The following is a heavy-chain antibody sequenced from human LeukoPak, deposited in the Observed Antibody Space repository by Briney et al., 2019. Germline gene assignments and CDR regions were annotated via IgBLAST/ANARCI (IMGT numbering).Heavy chain of an antibody. CDR2: ISSTSTSI. V-gene: IGHV3-21*01. D-gene: IGHD4-17*01. Sequence: GGSLRLSCAASGFTFSSHTMNWVHQAPGKGLEWVSSISSTSTSIYHADSVKGRFTISRDNTKNSLYLQMDSLRAEDTAVYYCARTKRVFDGDYVFDYWGQGTLVTVSS. CDR1: GFTFSSHT. CDR3: ARTKRVFDGDYVFDY. J-gene: IGHJ4*02.